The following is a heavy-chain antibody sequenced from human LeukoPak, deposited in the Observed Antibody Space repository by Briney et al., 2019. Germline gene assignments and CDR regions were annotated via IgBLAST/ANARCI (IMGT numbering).Heavy chain of an antibody. Sequence: GASVKVSCKASGYTFTSYGISWVRQAPGQGLEWMGWISAYNGNTNYAQKLQGRVTMTTDTSTSTAYMELRSLRSDDTAVYYCASLQAYCGGDCYSNASDIWGQGTMVTVSS. D-gene: IGHD2-21*02. CDR2: ISAYNGNT. CDR3: ASLQAYCGGDCYSNASDI. J-gene: IGHJ3*02. V-gene: IGHV1-18*01. CDR1: GYTFTSYG.